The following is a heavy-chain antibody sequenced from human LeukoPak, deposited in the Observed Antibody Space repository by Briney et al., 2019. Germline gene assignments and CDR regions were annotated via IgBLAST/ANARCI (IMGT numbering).Heavy chain of an antibody. CDR1: GFTFPIYW. CDR3: ARDGDSGWSLSH. D-gene: IGHD6-19*01. V-gene: IGHV3-7*01. J-gene: IGHJ4*02. CDR2: IKNDGSEA. Sequence: GGSLRLSCAASGFTFPIYWMTWVRPAPGKGLEWVGIIKNDGSEAYYGDSVKGRFTISRDNAKNSLYLQMSSLRADDTAVYFCARDGDSGWSLSHWGQGTLVTVSS.